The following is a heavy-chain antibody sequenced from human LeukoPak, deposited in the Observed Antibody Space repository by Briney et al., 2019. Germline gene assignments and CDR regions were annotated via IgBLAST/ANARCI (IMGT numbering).Heavy chain of an antibody. D-gene: IGHD4-17*01. J-gene: IGHJ1*01. CDR3: ARSGVTTVTTRYFQH. CDR2: ISAYNGNT. V-gene: IGHV1-18*01. CDR1: GYTFTSYG. Sequence: ASVKVSCKASGYTFTSYGISWVRQAPGQGLEWMGWISAYNGNTNYAQKLQGRVTMTTDTSTSTAYIELRSLRSDDTAVYYCARSGVTTVTTRYFQHWGQGTLVTVSS.